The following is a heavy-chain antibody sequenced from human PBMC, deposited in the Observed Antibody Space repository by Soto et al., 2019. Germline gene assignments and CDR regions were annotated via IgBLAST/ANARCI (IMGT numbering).Heavy chain of an antibody. Sequence: QVQLVESGGGLVKPGGSLRLSCAASGFTFSDYYMSWIRKAQGKGLEWVSYINSSSSYTNYADSVKGRFTISRDNAKNSLYLQMNSLRAEDTAVYYCARIITAAGGRRYFDLWGRGTLVTVSS. CDR3: ARIITAAGGRRYFDL. J-gene: IGHJ2*01. CDR1: GFTFSDYY. CDR2: INSSSSYT. D-gene: IGHD6-13*01. V-gene: IGHV3-11*05.